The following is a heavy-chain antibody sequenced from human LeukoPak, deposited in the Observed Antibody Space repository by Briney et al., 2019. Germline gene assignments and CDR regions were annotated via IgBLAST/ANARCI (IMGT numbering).Heavy chain of an antibody. V-gene: IGHV1-2*06. CDR2: INPNSGGT. CDR1: GYTFTGYY. J-gene: IGHJ4*02. Sequence: GASVKVSFKSSGYTFTGYYMHWVRQAPGQGLEWMGRINPNSGGTNYAQKFQGRVTMTRDTSISTAYMELSRLRSDDTAVYDCARVGINWGFDYWGQGTLVTVSS. D-gene: IGHD7-27*01. CDR3: ARVGINWGFDY.